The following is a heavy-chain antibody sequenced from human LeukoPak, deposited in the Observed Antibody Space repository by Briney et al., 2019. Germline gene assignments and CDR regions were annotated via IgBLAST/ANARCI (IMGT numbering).Heavy chain of an antibody. CDR3: ARDELVVVAATPSNAFDI. Sequence: GASVKVSCKASGGTFSSYAISWVRQAPGQGLEWMGGIIPIFGTANYAQKFQGRVTITADESTSTAYMELSSLRSEDTAVYYCARDELVVVAATPSNAFDIWGQGTMVTVSS. CDR1: GGTFSSYA. D-gene: IGHD2-15*01. V-gene: IGHV1-69*13. J-gene: IGHJ3*02. CDR2: IIPIFGTA.